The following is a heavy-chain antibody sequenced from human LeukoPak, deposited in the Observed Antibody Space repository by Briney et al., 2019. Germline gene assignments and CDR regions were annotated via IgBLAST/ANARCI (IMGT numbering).Heavy chain of an antibody. CDR3: ASRPHGDYPYFDY. V-gene: IGHV3-30*12. CDR1: GFTFSSYG. D-gene: IGHD4-17*01. CDR2: TSYDGSRQ. Sequence: GGSLRLSCAASGFTFSSYGMQWVRQAPGKGLEWLVVTSYDGSRQYYADFVRGRFTVSRENSKNTLYLQMNSLRDEDTAVYYCASRPHGDYPYFDYWGQGTLVTVSS. J-gene: IGHJ4*02.